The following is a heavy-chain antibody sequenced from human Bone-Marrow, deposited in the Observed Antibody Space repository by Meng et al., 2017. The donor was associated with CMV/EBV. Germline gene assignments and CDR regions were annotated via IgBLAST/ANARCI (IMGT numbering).Heavy chain of an antibody. J-gene: IGHJ3*02. CDR1: GYTFTSYD. V-gene: IGHV1-8*01. CDR3: ARGLQPPIPGDI. D-gene: IGHD4-11*01. CDR2: MNPNSGNT. Sequence: ASVKVSCKASGYTFTSYDINWVRQTTGQGLEWMGWMNPNSGNTGYAQKFQGRVTMTRNTSISTAYMELSSLRSEDTAVYYCARGLQPPIPGDIWGQGTMVTVSS.